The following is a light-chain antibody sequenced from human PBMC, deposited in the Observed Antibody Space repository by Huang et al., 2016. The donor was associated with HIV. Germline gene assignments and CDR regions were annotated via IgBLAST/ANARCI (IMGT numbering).Light chain of an antibody. V-gene: IGKV3D-15*03. Sequence: EILMTQSPATLSVSPGETAALSCSASQSIGSNLAWYQQKPGQTPRLLIYDVSIRATGIPARFSGSGSGTEFTLTVSNLQSEDFAFYYCQQYNDWPPYTFGQGTRLEI. CDR3: QQYNDWPPYT. CDR2: DVS. CDR1: QSIGSN. J-gene: IGKJ2*01.